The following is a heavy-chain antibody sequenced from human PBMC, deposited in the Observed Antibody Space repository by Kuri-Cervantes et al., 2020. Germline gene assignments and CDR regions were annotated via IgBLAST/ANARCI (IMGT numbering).Heavy chain of an antibody. Sequence: GGSLRLSCAASGFTFSSYWMSWVRQAPGKGLEWVANIKQDGSEKYYVDSVKGRFTIYRDNAKNSLYLQMNSLRAEDTAVYYCATEPYSGYDSDYYYGMDVWGQGTTVTVSS. CDR3: ATEPYSGYDSDYYYGMDV. CDR2: IKQDGSEK. CDR1: GFTFSSYW. J-gene: IGHJ6*02. V-gene: IGHV3-7*01. D-gene: IGHD5-12*01.